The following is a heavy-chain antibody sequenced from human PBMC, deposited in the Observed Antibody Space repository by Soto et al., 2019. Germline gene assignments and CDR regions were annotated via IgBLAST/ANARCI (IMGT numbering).Heavy chain of an antibody. V-gene: IGHV3-23*01. CDR2: ISPSDGGT. D-gene: IGHD3-16*01. CDR1: GITFSNYA. Sequence: GGSLRLSCAASGITFSNYAMTWVRQAPGKGLEWVSTISPSDGGTYYADSVKGRFTISRDNSKNTLYLQMHSLRAEDAAVYYCASHYDYVAYWGAFDIWGQGTLVTVSS. CDR3: ASHYDYVAYWGAFDI. J-gene: IGHJ3*02.